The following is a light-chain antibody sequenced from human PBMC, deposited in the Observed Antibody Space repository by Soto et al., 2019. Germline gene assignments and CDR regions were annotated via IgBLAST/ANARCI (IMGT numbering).Light chain of an antibody. Sequence: AIQMTQSPSSLSASAGDGVTITCRASQDIRNDLGWYQQKPGKAPKLLIYASSRLLSGVPPRFSGSGSGTDFSLTISSLQAEDFATYYCLQDYSYPWTFGQGTRVEIK. CDR3: LQDYSYPWT. CDR1: QDIRND. CDR2: ASS. V-gene: IGKV1-6*01. J-gene: IGKJ1*01.